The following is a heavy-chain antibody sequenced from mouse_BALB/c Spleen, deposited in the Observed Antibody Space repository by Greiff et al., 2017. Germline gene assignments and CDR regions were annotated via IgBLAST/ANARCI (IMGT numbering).Heavy chain of an antibody. CDR3: ARAYGNYGFAY. Sequence: VQLQQSGAELMKPGASVKISCKATGYTFSSYWIEWVKQRPGHGLEWIGEILPGSGSTNYNEKFKGKATFTADTSSNTAYMQLSSLTSEDSAVYYCARAYGNYGFAYWGQGTLVTVSA. CDR2: ILPGSGST. CDR1: GYTFSSYW. J-gene: IGHJ3*01. V-gene: IGHV1-9*01. D-gene: IGHD2-1*01.